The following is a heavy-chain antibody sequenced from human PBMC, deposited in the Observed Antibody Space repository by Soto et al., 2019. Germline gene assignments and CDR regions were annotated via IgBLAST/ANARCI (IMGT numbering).Heavy chain of an antibody. CDR3: ARSRAAGYYYYGMDV. Sequence: PSETLSLTCAVSGGSISSSKWWSWVRQPPGKGLEWIGEIYHSGSTNYNPSLKSRVTISADKSKNQFSLKLSSVTAADTAVYYCARSRAAGYYYYGMDVWGQGTTVTVSS. CDR2: IYHSGST. D-gene: IGHD6-13*01. CDR1: GGSISSSKW. J-gene: IGHJ6*02. V-gene: IGHV4-4*02.